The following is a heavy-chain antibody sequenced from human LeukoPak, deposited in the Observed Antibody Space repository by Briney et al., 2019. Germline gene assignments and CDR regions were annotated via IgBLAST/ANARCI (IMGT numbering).Heavy chain of an antibody. CDR3: ARMDGRARLNWFDP. V-gene: IGHV1-8*01. CDR2: MNPNTGNT. D-gene: IGHD3-16*01. J-gene: IGHJ5*02. Sequence: ASVKVSCKASGYTFTSFGINWVRQATGQGLEWMGWMNPNTGNTSYAQKFQGRVTMTRDTSISTAYMELSGLRSDDTAVYYCARMDGRARLNWFDPWGQGTLVTVSS. CDR1: GYTFTSFG.